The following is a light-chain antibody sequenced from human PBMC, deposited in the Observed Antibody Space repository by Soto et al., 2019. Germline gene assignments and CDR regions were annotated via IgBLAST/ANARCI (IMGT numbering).Light chain of an antibody. Sequence: QCARTQPASVSGSPGQSITMSCTVTSSDIGAYNYVSWYQQYPGRAPKLMIYEVNNRPSGVSNRFSGSKSGNTASLTISGLQAEDEADYYCSSFTTSSTYVVGAGTRVTVL. CDR3: SSFTTSSTYV. J-gene: IGLJ1*01. CDR1: SSDIGAYNY. V-gene: IGLV2-14*01. CDR2: EVN.